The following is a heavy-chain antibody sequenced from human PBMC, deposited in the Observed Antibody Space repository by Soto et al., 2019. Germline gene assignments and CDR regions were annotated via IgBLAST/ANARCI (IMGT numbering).Heavy chain of an antibody. CDR2: INPSGGST. D-gene: IGHD6-6*01. CDR3: ARDRIYSSSSSGAQY. Sequence: QVQLVQSGAEVMQPGASVKVSCKASGYPFSNFYIHWVRQAPGQGLEWLGIINPSGGSTTYAQRFQGRVTMTWDTSTSTVYMELNSLRSADTAVYYCARDRIYSSSSSGAQYWGQGTLVTVSS. CDR1: GYPFSNFY. V-gene: IGHV1-46*03. J-gene: IGHJ4*02.